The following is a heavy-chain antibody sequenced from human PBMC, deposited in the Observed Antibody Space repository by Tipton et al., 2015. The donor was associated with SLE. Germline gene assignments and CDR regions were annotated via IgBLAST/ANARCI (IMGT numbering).Heavy chain of an antibody. J-gene: IGHJ6*02. CDR3: ARGCLQSSYGLDV. CDR1: GGSFSGYY. Sequence: TLSLTCAVYGGSFSGYYWSWIRQPPGKGLEWIGEINHSGDTNYNPSLKSRVTISVDTSKNQFSLKLSSVTAADTAVYYCARGCLQSSYGLDVWGQGTAVTVSS. V-gene: IGHV4-34*01. CDR2: INHSGDT.